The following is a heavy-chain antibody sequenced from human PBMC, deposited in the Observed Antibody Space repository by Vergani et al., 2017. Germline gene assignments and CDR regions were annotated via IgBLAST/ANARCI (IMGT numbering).Heavy chain of an antibody. V-gene: IGHV5-51*01. J-gene: IGHJ4*02. CDR3: SRHTTYTDS. D-gene: IGHD1-1*01. CDR1: EYSFGNYW. CDR2: IYPPDSDT. Sequence: EVELVQSGPEMRKPGESLKISCKGSEYSFGNYWIRWVRQMPGKGLEWMGIIYPPDSDTRYSPSFQGQVTIPADKSISTAFLQWDSLKASDTALYYCSRHTTYTDSWGQGTLFTVSS.